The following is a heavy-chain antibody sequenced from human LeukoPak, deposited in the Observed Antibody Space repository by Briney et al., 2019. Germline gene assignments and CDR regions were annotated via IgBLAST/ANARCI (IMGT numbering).Heavy chain of an antibody. CDR2: IIPIFGTA. CDR1: GGTFSSYA. D-gene: IGHD4-17*01. Sequence: SVKVPCKASGGTFSSYAISWVRQAPGQGLEWMGGIIPIFGTANYAQKFQGRVTITADESTSTAYMELSSLRSEDTAVYYCARAATGGDYGYNWFDPWGQGTLVTVSS. J-gene: IGHJ5*02. CDR3: ARAATGGDYGYNWFDP. V-gene: IGHV1-69*13.